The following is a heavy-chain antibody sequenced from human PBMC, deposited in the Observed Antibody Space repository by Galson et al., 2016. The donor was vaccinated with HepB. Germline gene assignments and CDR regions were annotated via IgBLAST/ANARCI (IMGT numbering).Heavy chain of an antibody. CDR2: INDSGTT. CDR1: GGSFSGSY. J-gene: IGHJ4*02. CDR3: ARGEYYYGSGSYLGQIDS. V-gene: IGHV4-34*01. D-gene: IGHD3-10*01. Sequence: SETLSLTCAVYGGSFSGSYWNWIRQSPGKGLEWVGEINDSGTTNYNPSLKSRVTLSLDTSKKQFSLKLSSVTAADTAVYYCARGEYYYGSGSYLGQIDSWGQGTLVTVSS.